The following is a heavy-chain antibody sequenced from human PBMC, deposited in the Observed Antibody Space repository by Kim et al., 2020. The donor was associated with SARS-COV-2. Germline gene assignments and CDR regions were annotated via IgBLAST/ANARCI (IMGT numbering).Heavy chain of an antibody. CDR2: IWYDGSNK. CDR3: VRDGEEMELNYYYYYGMDV. V-gene: IGHV3-33*01. J-gene: IGHJ6*02. CDR1: GFSFSNYG. D-gene: IGHD1-7*01. Sequence: GGSLRLSCEASGFSFSNYGMHWVRQASGKGLEWVATIWYDGSNKYYADSVRGRFTISRDNSQNTMSLQMNSLRAEDTAVYFCVRDGEEMELNYYYYYGMDVWGQGTTVTVSS.